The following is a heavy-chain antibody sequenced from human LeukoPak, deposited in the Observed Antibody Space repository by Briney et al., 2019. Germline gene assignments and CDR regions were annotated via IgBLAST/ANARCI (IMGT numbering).Heavy chain of an antibody. D-gene: IGHD5-24*01. CDR3: ARGETMDV. CDR1: EFSFETYW. J-gene: IGHJ6*03. V-gene: IGHV3-7*01. Sequence: PGGSLRLSCVALEFSFETYWMSWVRQAPGKGPEWVANINEDGSEKHYVGSVRGRFTISRDNADNSLHLQMNSLRPEDMAVYYCARGETMDVWGKGTTATVSS. CDR2: INEDGSEK.